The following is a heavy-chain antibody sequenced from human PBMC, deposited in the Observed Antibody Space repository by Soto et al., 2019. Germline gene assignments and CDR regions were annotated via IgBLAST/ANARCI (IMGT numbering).Heavy chain of an antibody. CDR1: GGSITNNNSY. Sequence: SETLSLTCTVSGGSITNNNSYWDWIRQPPGKGLEWIGSIHYSGSTYYNPSLKSRVTVSVDTSKNQFSLKLSSVTAADTAVYYCAVRSGSNWYYFYYGMDVWGQGTTVTVSS. J-gene: IGHJ6*02. V-gene: IGHV4-39*01. CDR2: IHYSGST. CDR3: AVRSGSNWYYFYYGMDV. D-gene: IGHD4-4*01.